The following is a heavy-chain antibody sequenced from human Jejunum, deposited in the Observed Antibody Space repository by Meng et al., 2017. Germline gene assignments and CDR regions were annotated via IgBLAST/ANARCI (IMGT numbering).Heavy chain of an antibody. CDR1: GFTFNGYH. Sequence: ASVKVSCKATGFTFNGYHLHWVRQAPGQGLEWLGWLNFKSGDTKYTQKFQGRVTMTRDASISTAYMELSSLRSDDTAVYYCARDLRYCNSPSCYAWNILDYWGQGTLVTVSS. D-gene: IGHD2-2*01. J-gene: IGHJ4*02. V-gene: IGHV1-2*02. CDR3: ARDLRYCNSPSCYAWNILDY. CDR2: LNFKSGDT.